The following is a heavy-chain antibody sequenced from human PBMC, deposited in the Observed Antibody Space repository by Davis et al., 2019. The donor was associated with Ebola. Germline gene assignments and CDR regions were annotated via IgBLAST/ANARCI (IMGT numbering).Heavy chain of an antibody. J-gene: IGHJ4*02. V-gene: IGHV3-21*01. CDR3: ARDPIAVAGKCVN. D-gene: IGHD6-19*01. CDR1: GFTFSSYA. Sequence: GESLKISCAASGFTFSSYAMSWVRQAPGKGLEWVSSISSSSSYIYYADSVKGRFTISRENAKNSLYLQMNSLRAEDTAVYYCARDPIAVAGKCVNWGQGTLVTVSS. CDR2: ISSSSSYI.